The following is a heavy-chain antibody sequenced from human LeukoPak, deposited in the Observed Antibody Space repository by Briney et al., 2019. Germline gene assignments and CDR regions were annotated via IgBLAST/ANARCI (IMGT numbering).Heavy chain of an antibody. Sequence: SETLSLTCTVSGGSISSGSYYWSWIRQPAGKGLEWIGRIYTSGSTNYNPSLKSRVTISVDTSKNQFSLKLSSVTAADTAVYYCARALQSNYVDYWGQGTLVTVSS. CDR2: IYTSGST. J-gene: IGHJ4*02. CDR3: ARALQSNYVDY. V-gene: IGHV4-61*02. CDR1: GGSISSGSYY. D-gene: IGHD4-11*01.